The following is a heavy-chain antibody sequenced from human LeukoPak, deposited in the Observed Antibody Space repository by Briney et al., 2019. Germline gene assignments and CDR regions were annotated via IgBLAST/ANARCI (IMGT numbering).Heavy chain of an antibody. D-gene: IGHD4-17*01. CDR3: ARETYSGDYIVLDY. Sequence: PSETLSPTCTVSGGSISSGGYYWSWIRQHPGKGLEWIGYIYYSGSTYYNPSLKSRVTISVDTSKNQFSLKLSSVTAADTAVYYCARETYSGDYIVLDYWGQGTLVTVSS. J-gene: IGHJ4*02. CDR1: GGSISSGGYY. V-gene: IGHV4-31*03. CDR2: IYYSGST.